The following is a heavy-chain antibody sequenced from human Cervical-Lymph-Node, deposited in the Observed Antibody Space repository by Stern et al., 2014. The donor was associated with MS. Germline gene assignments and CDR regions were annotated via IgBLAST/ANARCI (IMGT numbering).Heavy chain of an antibody. V-gene: IGHV1-3*01. D-gene: IGHD6-13*01. CDR3: AKSGGSSWHPAYYLDN. CDR1: GHTFTSYD. CDR2: INAGNGST. Sequence: QVQLVQSGAEVKKPGASVKISCKAPGHTFTSYDIHWVRQAPGQRLEWMGWINAGNGSTKYSRKFLGRVAIARDTSSSSDYMIRSGLTTEDTALCYCAKSGGSSWHPAYYLDNWGQGTLVTVSP. J-gene: IGHJ4*02.